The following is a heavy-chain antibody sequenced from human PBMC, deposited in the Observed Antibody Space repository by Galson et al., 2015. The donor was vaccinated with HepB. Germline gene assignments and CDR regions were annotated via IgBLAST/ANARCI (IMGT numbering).Heavy chain of an antibody. CDR3: RFGYSSSLRMDV. Sequence: SLRLSCAASGFTFSNAWMSWVRQAPGKGLEWVGRIKSKTDGGTTDYAAPVKGRFTISRDDSKNTLYLQMDSLKTEDTAVYYCRFGYSSSLRMDVWGQGTTVTVSS. CDR2: IKSKTDGGTT. CDR1: GFTFSNAW. D-gene: IGHD6-13*01. V-gene: IGHV3-15*01. J-gene: IGHJ6*02.